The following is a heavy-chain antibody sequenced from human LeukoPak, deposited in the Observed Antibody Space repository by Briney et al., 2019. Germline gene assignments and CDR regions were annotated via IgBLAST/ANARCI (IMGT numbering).Heavy chain of an antibody. CDR1: GYTFTSYG. CDR3: ARDHIGYCSSTSCYGYSWFDP. V-gene: IGHV1-18*01. Sequence: ASVKVSCKASGYTFTSYGISWVRQAPGQGHEWMGWISAYNGNTNYAQKLQGRVTMTTDTSTSTAYMELRSLRSDDTAVYYCARDHIGYCSSTSCYGYSWFDPWGQGTLVTVSS. D-gene: IGHD2-2*01. CDR2: ISAYNGNT. J-gene: IGHJ5*02.